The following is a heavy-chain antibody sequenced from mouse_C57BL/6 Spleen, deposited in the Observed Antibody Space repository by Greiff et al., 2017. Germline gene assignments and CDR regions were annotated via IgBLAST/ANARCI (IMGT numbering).Heavy chain of an antibody. Sequence: EVQLKESGPELVKPGASVKMSCKASGYTFTDYNMHWVKQSHGKSLEWIGYINPNNGGTSYNQKFKGKATLTVNKSSSTAYMELRSLTSEDSAVYYCARATTVVATNYFDYWGQGTTLTVSS. CDR3: ARATTVVATNYFDY. CDR2: INPNNGGT. J-gene: IGHJ2*01. CDR1: GYTFTDYN. V-gene: IGHV1-22*01. D-gene: IGHD1-1*01.